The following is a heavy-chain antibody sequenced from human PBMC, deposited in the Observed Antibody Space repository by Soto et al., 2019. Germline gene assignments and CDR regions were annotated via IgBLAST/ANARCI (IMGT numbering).Heavy chain of an antibody. CDR3: AGDPVPEY. CDR2: IKSDGST. J-gene: IGHJ4*02. Sequence: EVQLVESGGGLVQPGGSLRLSCAASGFTFSSYWMHWVRQAPGKGLVWVSLIKSDGSTNYADSVKGRFTISRDNAKNTLYLQMNSLRVEDTAVDYCAGDPVPEYWGQGTLVTVSS. V-gene: IGHV3-74*01. CDR1: GFTFSSYW.